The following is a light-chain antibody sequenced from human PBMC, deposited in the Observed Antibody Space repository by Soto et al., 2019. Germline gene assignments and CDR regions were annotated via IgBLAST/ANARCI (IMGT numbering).Light chain of an antibody. Sequence: QSALTQPPSASGSPGQSVTISCTGTSSDVGGYNYVSWYQQHPGKVPKLMVYDVNQRPSGVPDRFSGSKSGNTASLTVSGLQAEDEADYYCTSYAGGNNVFGTGTKLTVL. J-gene: IGLJ1*01. CDR3: TSYAGGNNV. V-gene: IGLV2-8*01. CDR1: SSDVGGYNY. CDR2: DVN.